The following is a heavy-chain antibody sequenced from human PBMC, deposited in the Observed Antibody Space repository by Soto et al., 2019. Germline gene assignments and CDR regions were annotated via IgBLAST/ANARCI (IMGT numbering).Heavy chain of an antibody. CDR2: IIPIFGTA. J-gene: IGHJ6*02. Sequence: QVQLVQSGAEVKKPGSSVKVSCKASGGTFSSYAISWVRQAPGQGLEWMGGIIPIFGTANYAQKFQGRVTITADKSTSTAYMELGSLRSEDTAVYYCAREGQVLGYYYYGMDVWGQGTTVTVSS. CDR1: GGTFSSYA. CDR3: AREGQVLGYYYYGMDV. V-gene: IGHV1-69*06. D-gene: IGHD1-20*01.